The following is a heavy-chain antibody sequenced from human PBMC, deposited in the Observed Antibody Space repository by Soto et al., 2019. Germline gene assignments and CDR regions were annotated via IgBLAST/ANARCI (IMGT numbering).Heavy chain of an antibody. V-gene: IGHV1-69*13. J-gene: IGHJ4*02. CDR1: GGTFSSYG. Sequence: GASVKVSCKASGGTFSSYGISWVRQAPGQGLEWMGGIIPIFGTANYAQKFQGRVTITADESTSTAYMELSSLRSEDTAVYYCARGPKYSSSWSSKLDYWGQGTLVTVSS. CDR3: ARGPKYSSSWSSKLDY. D-gene: IGHD6-13*01. CDR2: IIPIFGTA.